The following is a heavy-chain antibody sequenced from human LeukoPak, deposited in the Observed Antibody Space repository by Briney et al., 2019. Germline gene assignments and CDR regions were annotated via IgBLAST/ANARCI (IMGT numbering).Heavy chain of an antibody. D-gene: IGHD2/OR15-2a*01. CDR2: IYSGGDT. J-gene: IGHJ3*02. CDR1: GFTVSSNY. V-gene: IGHV3-53*01. Sequence: PGGSLRLSCAASGFTVSSNYMSWVRQAPGKGLEWVSVIYSGGDTYYADSVKGRFTISRDNTENSLFLQMNSLRVEDTAIYYCARDTSPSSRGSYFDALAMWGQGTWVTVSS. CDR3: ARDTSPSSRGSYFDALAM.